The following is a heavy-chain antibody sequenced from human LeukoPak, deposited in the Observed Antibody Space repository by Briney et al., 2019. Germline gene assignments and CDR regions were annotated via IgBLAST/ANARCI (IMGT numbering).Heavy chain of an antibody. CDR3: ARGKNTYYYYMDV. Sequence: SQTLSLTCAVSGGSISSGGYSWSWIRQPPGKGLEWVGYIYYSGSTYYNPSLKSRVTISVDTSKNQFSLKLSSVTAADTAVYYCARGKNTYYYYMDVWGKGTTVTVSS. J-gene: IGHJ6*03. V-gene: IGHV4-30-4*07. CDR1: GGSISSGGYS. CDR2: IYYSGST.